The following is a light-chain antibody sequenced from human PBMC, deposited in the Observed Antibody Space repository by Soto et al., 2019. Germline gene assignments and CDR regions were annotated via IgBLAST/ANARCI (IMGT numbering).Light chain of an antibody. J-gene: IGLJ1*01. CDR1: SSDVGSYDL. Sequence: QSVLTQPASVSGSPRQSITISCTGTSSDVGSYDLVSWYQQHPGKAPKLIIYDVSKRPSGVSSRFSGSKSGNTASLTISGLRAEDEADYYCCSYAGSTTYVFGTGTKVTVL. CDR3: CSYAGSTTYV. CDR2: DVS. V-gene: IGLV2-23*02.